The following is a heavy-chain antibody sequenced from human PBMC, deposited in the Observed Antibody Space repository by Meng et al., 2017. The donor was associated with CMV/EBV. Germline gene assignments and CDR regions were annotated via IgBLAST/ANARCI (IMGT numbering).Heavy chain of an antibody. Sequence: VPLVGGGGGLVKPGGSLMFSCAASGFTFSDYYMSWVRQAPGKGLEWVSVIYSGGSTYYADSVKGRFTISRDNSKNTLYLQMSSLRAEDTAVYYCARIGSGSYSWDYWGQGTLVTVSS. V-gene: IGHV3-66*01. CDR2: IYSGGST. D-gene: IGHD1-26*01. J-gene: IGHJ4*02. CDR3: ARIGSGSYSWDY. CDR1: GFTFSDYY.